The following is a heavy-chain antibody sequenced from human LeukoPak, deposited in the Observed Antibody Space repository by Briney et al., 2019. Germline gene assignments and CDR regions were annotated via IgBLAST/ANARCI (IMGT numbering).Heavy chain of an antibody. CDR1: GYTFTNYG. J-gene: IGHJ4*02. CDR2: ISPYKGNT. Sequence: ASVKVSCKTSGYTFTNYGITWVRQAPGQGLEWMGWISPYKGNTNYAQNLQGRVTMTTDTSTSTAYMELRSLTSDDTAVYYCARDTPNGYDFDYWGQGTLVTVSS. V-gene: IGHV1-18*01. CDR3: ARDTPNGYDFDY. D-gene: IGHD5-12*01.